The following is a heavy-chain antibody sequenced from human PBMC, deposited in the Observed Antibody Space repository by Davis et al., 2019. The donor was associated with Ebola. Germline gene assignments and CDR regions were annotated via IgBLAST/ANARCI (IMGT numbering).Heavy chain of an antibody. CDR3: ARDGSGSYIATPYYYFDY. Sequence: PGGSLRLSCAASGFTFSSYAMSWVRQAPGKGLEWVSAISGSGGSTYYADSVKGRFTISRDNAKNTLYLQMNSLRAEDTAVYYCARDGSGSYIATPYYYFDYWGQGTLVTVSS. CDR2: ISGSGGST. V-gene: IGHV3-23*01. J-gene: IGHJ4*02. CDR1: GFTFSSYA. D-gene: IGHD3-10*01.